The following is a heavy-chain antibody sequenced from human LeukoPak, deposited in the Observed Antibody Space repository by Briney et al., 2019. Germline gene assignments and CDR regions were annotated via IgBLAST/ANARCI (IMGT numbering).Heavy chain of an antibody. CDR2: INSDGSST. Sequence: VGSLRLSCEASEFTFSSYWMHWVRQAPGKGLVWVSRINSDGSSTSYADSVKGRFTISRDNAKNTLYLQMNSLRAEDTAVYYCARDDAGYSYDPRGWFDPWGQGTLVTVSS. V-gene: IGHV3-74*01. D-gene: IGHD5-18*01. CDR3: ARDDAGYSYDPRGWFDP. CDR1: EFTFSSYW. J-gene: IGHJ5*02.